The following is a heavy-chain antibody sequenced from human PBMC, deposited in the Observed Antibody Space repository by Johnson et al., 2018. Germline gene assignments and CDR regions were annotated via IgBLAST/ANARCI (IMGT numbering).Heavy chain of an antibody. CDR2: ISYDGSNK. D-gene: IGHD2-15*01. CDR3: ARARCSGGSCYYYYYYMDV. CDR1: GFTFSSYG. Sequence: QVQLVESGGGVVQPGRSLRLSCAASGFTFSSYGMHWVRQAPGKGLEWVAVISYDGSNKYYADSVKGRFTISRDNSKNTLYLQMNSLRAEDTAVYYCARARCSGGSCYYYYYYMDVWGKGTTVTVSS. J-gene: IGHJ6*03. V-gene: IGHV3-30*03.